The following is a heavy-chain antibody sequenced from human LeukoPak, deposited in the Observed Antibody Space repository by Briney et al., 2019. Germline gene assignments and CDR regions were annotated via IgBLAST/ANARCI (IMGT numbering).Heavy chain of an antibody. J-gene: IGHJ5*02. CDR1: GFTFNSYW. CDR2: INQDGSEK. V-gene: IGHV3-7*01. D-gene: IGHD6-19*01. CDR3: ARMSRAVAGNFGH. Sequence: GGSLRLSCAASGFTFNSYWMSWVRRAPGKGLEWVANINQDGSEKNYVDSVKGRFTISRDNAKNSLYLQMNSLRAEDTAVYYCARMSRAVAGNFGHWGQGTLVTVSS.